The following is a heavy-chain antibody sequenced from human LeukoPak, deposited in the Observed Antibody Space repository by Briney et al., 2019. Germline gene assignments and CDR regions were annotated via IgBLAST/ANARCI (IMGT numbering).Heavy chain of an antibody. J-gene: IGHJ5*02. CDR3: ARGPGITIFGVVIIENWFDP. V-gene: IGHV1-2*02. CDR1: GYTFIDYY. CDR2: INPNSGGT. D-gene: IGHD3-3*01. Sequence: PGASVKVSCKASGYTFIDYYMHWVRQAPGQGLEWMGWINPNSGGTSYAQKFQGRVTMTRNTSISTAYMELSSLRSEDTAVYYCARGPGITIFGVVIIENWFDPWGQGTLVTVSS.